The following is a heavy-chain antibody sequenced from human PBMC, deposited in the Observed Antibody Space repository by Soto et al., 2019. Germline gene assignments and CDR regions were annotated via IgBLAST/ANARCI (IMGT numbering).Heavy chain of an antibody. CDR1: GFTFDDYA. Sequence: SLGLSCAASGFTFDDYAMHWVRQAPGKGLEWVSGISWNSGSIGYADSVKGRFTISRDNAKNSLYLQMNSLRAEDTALYYCAKARANSGNYDFWSGYRRIYYYYGMDVWGQGTTVTVYS. J-gene: IGHJ6*02. CDR2: ISWNSGSI. CDR3: AKARANSGNYDFWSGYRRIYYYYGMDV. D-gene: IGHD3-3*01. V-gene: IGHV3-9*01.